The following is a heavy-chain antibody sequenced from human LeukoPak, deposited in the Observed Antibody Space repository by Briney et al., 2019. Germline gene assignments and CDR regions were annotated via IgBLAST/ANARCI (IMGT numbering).Heavy chain of an antibody. J-gene: IGHJ5*02. V-gene: IGHV1-2*02. CDR3: ARGVAAVGGRWFDP. CDR2: ISPISGGT. CDR1: GYTFTDYY. Sequence: ASVKVSCKASGYTFTDYYIHWVRQAPGQGLEWMGWISPISGGTNYAQKFQGRVTMTRDTSISTAYMELSRLTSDDTAVYYCARGVAAVGGRWFDPWGQGTLVTVSS. D-gene: IGHD6-13*01.